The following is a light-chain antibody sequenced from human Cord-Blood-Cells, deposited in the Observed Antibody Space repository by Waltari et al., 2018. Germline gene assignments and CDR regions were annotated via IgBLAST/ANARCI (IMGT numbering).Light chain of an antibody. CDR2: DAS. Sequence: DIQMTQSPSSLSASVGARVTITCQASQDISNYLNWYQQKPGKAPKLLIYDASNLETGVPSRFSGSGSGTDFTFTISNLQPEDIATYYCQQYDNLPYTFGQGTKLEIK. V-gene: IGKV1-33*01. CDR3: QQYDNLPYT. J-gene: IGKJ2*01. CDR1: QDISNY.